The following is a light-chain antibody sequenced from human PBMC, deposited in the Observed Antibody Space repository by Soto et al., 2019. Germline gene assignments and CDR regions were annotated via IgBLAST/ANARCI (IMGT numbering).Light chain of an antibody. J-gene: IGKJ2*01. Sequence: EIVLTQSPATLSLSPGERATLTCRASQSVGGTYLAWYQQKPGQDPRLLISGASRRATDIPDRFSGSGSETDFTLTISRLEPEDFAVYHCQQYGRSPGTFGQGTKLEI. CDR1: QSVGGTY. CDR3: QQYGRSPGT. V-gene: IGKV3-20*01. CDR2: GAS.